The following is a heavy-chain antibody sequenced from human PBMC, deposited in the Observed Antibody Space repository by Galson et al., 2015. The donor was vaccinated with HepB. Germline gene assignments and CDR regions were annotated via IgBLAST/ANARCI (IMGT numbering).Heavy chain of an antibody. CDR1: GFTFSSYG. D-gene: IGHD1-26*01. V-gene: IGHV3-30*03. Sequence: SLRLSCAASGFTFSSYGMHWVRQAPGEGLEGVALISYDGSNKKYVESVKGRFTISRDNSKNTLYLQMNSLRAEDTAVYYCAFLGNSGSYLAVFDIWGQGTRVTVSS. CDR2: ISYDGSNK. CDR3: AFLGNSGSYLAVFDI. J-gene: IGHJ3*02.